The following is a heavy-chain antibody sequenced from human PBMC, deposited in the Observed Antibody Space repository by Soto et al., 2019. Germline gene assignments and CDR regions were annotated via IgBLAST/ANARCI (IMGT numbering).Heavy chain of an antibody. J-gene: IGHJ4*02. CDR3: AKDGAYTGPYDLDH. CDR2: LSNNGNNK. D-gene: IGHD3-3*01. V-gene: IGHV3-30*18. CDR1: GFTFSNYG. Sequence: QVQLVESGGRVVQPGMSLSLSCAASGFTFSNYGMHWVRQAPGKGLEWVTHLSNNGNNKLYADSVKGRFIISRDNSKNTLYLQMTSLIPEDTAVYYCAKDGAYTGPYDLDHWGQGTLVTVSS.